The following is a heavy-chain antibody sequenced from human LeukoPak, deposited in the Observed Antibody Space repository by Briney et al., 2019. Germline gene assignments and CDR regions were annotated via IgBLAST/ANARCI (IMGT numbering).Heavy chain of an antibody. J-gene: IGHJ4*02. CDR1: GFTFSSYS. CDR2: ISSSSSTI. V-gene: IGHV3-48*02. D-gene: IGHD3-22*01. CDR3: AREMDYYDSSGYHSFDY. Sequence: GGSLRLSCAASGFTFSSYSMNWVRQAPGKGLEWVSYISSSSSTIYYADSVKGRFTISRDNAKNSLYLQMNSLRDEDTAVYYCAREMDYYDSSGYHSFDYWGQGTLVTVSS.